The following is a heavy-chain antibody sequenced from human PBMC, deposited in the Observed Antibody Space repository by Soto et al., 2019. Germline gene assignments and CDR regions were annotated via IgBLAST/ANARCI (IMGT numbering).Heavy chain of an antibody. CDR2: IIPIFGTA. J-gene: IGHJ4*02. V-gene: IGHV1-69*13. CDR1: GGTFSSYA. Sequence: SVKVSCKASGGTFSSYAISWVRQAPGQGLEWMGGIIPIFGTANYAQKFQGRVTITADESTSTAYMELSSLRSEDTAVYYCARLKSNRWYSGSFGGGYWGQGTLVTVSS. CDR3: ARLKSNRWYSGSFGGGY. D-gene: IGHD1-26*01.